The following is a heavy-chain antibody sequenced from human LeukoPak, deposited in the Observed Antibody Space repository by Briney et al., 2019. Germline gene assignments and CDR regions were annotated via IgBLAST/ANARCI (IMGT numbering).Heavy chain of an antibody. D-gene: IGHD4-23*01. CDR3: ARELHYGGNSVSAFDI. V-gene: IGHV4-61*01. CDR2: IYYSGST. Sequence: SETLSLTCTVSGRSVSSGRYYWSWIRQPPGKGLEWCGYIYYSGSTNYNPSLKSRVTISVDTSKTQFSLKLSSVTAADTAVYYCARELHYGGNSVSAFDIWGQGTMVTVSS. J-gene: IGHJ3*02. CDR1: GRSVSSGRYY.